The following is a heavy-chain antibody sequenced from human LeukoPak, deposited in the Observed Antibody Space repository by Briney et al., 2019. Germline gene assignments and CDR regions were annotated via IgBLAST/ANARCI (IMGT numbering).Heavy chain of an antibody. V-gene: IGHV3-30-3*01. CDR2: ISYDGSNK. D-gene: IGHD4-23*01. J-gene: IGHJ6*02. CDR1: GFTFSSHA. CDR3: ARDMSPYGGNRYYYYYGMDV. Sequence: GRSLRLSCAASGFTFSSHAMHWVRQAPGKGLEWVAVISYDGSNKYYADSVKGRFTISRDNSKNTLYLQMNSLRAEDTAVYYCARDMSPYGGNRYYYYYGMDVWGQGTTVTVSS.